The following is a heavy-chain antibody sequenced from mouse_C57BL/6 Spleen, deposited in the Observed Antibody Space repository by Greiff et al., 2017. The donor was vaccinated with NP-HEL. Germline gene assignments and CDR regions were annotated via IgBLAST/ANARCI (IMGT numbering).Heavy chain of an antibody. CDR3: ARWGFITTVVATPDY. V-gene: IGHV1-50*01. D-gene: IGHD1-1*01. J-gene: IGHJ2*01. CDR2: IDPSDSYT. Sequence: QVQLQQPGAELVKPGASVKLSCKASGYTFTSYWMQWVKQRPGQGLEWIGEIDPSDSYTNYNQKFKGKATLTVDTSSSTAYMQLSSLTSEDSAVYYCARWGFITTVVATPDYWGQGTTLTVSS. CDR1: GYTFTSYW.